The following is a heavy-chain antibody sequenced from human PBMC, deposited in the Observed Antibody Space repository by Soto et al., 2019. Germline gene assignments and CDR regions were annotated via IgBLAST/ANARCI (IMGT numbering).Heavy chain of an antibody. D-gene: IGHD3-22*01. CDR3: VKDATGSGWLSDY. J-gene: IGHJ4*02. CDR2: IGGSVGDT. V-gene: IGHV3-23*01. CDR1: GFTFSIYA. Sequence: PGGALGLSGAASGFTFSIYAMTWVRQAPGKGLEWVSTIGGSVGDTSYADFVRGQFTISRDNSRNTLYLQMNSLRAEDTAVYYSVKDATGSGWLSDYWGPVTLVTVSS.